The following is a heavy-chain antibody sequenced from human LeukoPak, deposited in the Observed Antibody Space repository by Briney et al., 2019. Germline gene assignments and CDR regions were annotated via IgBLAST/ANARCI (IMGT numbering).Heavy chain of an antibody. J-gene: IGHJ4*02. V-gene: IGHV1-8*01. CDR1: GYTFTSYD. CDR2: MNPNSGNT. CDR3: ARGTYYYGSGSYYNVGSIDC. Sequence: VASVKVSCKASGYTFTSYDINWVRQATGQGLEWMGWMNPNSGNTGYAQKFQGRVTMTRNTSISTAYMELSSLRSEDTAVYYCARGTYYYGSGSYYNVGSIDCWGQGTLVTVSS. D-gene: IGHD3-10*01.